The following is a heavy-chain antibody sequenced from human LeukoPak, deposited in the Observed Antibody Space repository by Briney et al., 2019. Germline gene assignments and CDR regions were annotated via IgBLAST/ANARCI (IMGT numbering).Heavy chain of an antibody. CDR2: ISGSGSRT. D-gene: IGHD5-18*01. Sequence: GGSLRLSCAASGFTFNTHAMSWVRQAPGKGLEWVSGISGSGSRTFYADSVKGRFTISRDNSKNTLFLQVNSLRAEDTALYYCAKEPVGYRIAYGPFDNWGQGTLVTVSS. V-gene: IGHV3-23*01. CDR3: AKEPVGYRIAYGPFDN. CDR1: GFTFNTHA. J-gene: IGHJ4*02.